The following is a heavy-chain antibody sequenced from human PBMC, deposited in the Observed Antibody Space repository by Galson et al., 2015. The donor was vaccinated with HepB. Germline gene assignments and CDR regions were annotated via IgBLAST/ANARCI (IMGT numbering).Heavy chain of an antibody. CDR3: ATLRYFDWSSTGGDY. V-gene: IGHV3-53*01. J-gene: IGHJ4*02. D-gene: IGHD3-9*01. CDR2: IYSGGST. Sequence: SLRLSCAASGFTVSSNHMSWVRQAPGKGLEWVSVIYSGGSTYYADSVKGRFTISRDNSKNTLYLQMNSLRAEDTAVYYCATLRYFDWSSTGGDYWGQGTLVTVSS. CDR1: GFTVSSNH.